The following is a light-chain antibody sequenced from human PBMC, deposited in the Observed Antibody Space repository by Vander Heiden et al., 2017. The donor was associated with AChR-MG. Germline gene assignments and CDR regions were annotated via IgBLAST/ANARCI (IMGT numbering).Light chain of an antibody. CDR2: GAS. V-gene: IGKV3-15*01. J-gene: IGKJ2*01. CDR1: QSISSN. Sequence: MTPSPATLSVSPGDRATLSCRASQSISSNLAWYQQRPGQAPRLLIYGASARATGIPARFSGSESGTEFNLTISSLQSEDFAIYFCQQYDHWPTFGQGTKLEIK. CDR3: QQYDHWPT.